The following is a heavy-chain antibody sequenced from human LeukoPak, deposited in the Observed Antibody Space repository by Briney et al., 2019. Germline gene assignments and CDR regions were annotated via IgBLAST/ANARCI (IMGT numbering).Heavy chain of an antibody. D-gene: IGHD5-18*01. V-gene: IGHV3-7*01. Sequence: PGGSLRLSCAASGFSFSSYWMSWVRQAPGKGLEWVANIKQDGSEKYSVDSVKGRFTISRDNAKNSLDLQMNSLRTEDKAVYYCARDVRGSVTSYFYYYMGVWGKGTTVTVSS. CDR2: IKQDGSEK. J-gene: IGHJ6*03. CDR3: ARDVRGSVTSYFYYYMGV. CDR1: GFSFSSYW.